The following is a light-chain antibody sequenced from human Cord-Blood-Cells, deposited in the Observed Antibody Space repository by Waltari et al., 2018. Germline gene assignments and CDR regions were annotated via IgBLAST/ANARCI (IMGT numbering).Light chain of an antibody. Sequence: DIQMTQSPSSLSASVGDRVTITCQARQDISNYLNWYQQKPGKAPKLLIYDASNLETGVPSRFSGSVSGTDFTFTISSLQPEDIATYYCQQYDNLPRTFGPGTKVDIK. CDR1: QDISNY. CDR2: DAS. J-gene: IGKJ3*01. CDR3: QQYDNLPRT. V-gene: IGKV1-33*01.